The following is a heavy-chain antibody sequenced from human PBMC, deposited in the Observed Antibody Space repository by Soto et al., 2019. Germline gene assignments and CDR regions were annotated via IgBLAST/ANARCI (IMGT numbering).Heavy chain of an antibody. V-gene: IGHV1-69*12. CDR2: IIPVFGTA. Sequence: QVQLVQSGAEVKKPGSSVKVSCKASGGTLSNYGISWVRQAPGQGLEWMGGIIPVFGTANYARKFQGRVTIPADESTTTVYMDVSSLRSDDTAVYYCARGDATKIVVTTYYGMDVWGQGTTVTVSS. J-gene: IGHJ6*02. CDR3: ARGDATKIVVTTYYGMDV. D-gene: IGHD4-17*01. CDR1: GGTLSNYG.